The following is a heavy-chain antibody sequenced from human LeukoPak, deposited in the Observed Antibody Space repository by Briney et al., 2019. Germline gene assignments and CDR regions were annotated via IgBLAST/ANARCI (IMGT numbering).Heavy chain of an antibody. CDR3: ARLRGYSYGDWYFDL. CDR2: INPNSGGT. Sequence: ASVKVSCKASGYTFTGYYMHWVRQAPGQGLEWMGWINPNSGGTNYAQKFRGWVTMTRDTSISTAYMELSRLRSDDTAVYYCARLRGYSYGDWYFDLWGRGTLVTVSS. CDR1: GYTFTGYY. V-gene: IGHV1-2*04. D-gene: IGHD5-18*01. J-gene: IGHJ2*01.